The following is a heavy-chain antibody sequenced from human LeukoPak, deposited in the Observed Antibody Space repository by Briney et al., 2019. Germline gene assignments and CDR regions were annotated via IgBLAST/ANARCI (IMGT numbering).Heavy chain of an antibody. J-gene: IGHJ6*03. Sequence: NPSETLSLTCTVSGYSISSGYYWGWIRQPPGKGLEWIGSIYHSGSTYYNPSLKSRVTISVDTSKNQFSLKLSSVTAADTAVYYCARERADYGDYAGFIYYYYYMDVWGKGTTVTVSS. CDR2: IYHSGST. CDR3: ARERADYGDYAGFIYYYYYMDV. CDR1: GYSISSGYY. V-gene: IGHV4-38-2*02. D-gene: IGHD4-17*01.